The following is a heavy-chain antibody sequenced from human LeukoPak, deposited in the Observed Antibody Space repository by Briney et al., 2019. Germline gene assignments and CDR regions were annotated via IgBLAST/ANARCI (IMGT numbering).Heavy chain of an antibody. D-gene: IGHD6-13*01. Sequence: GSLRLSCAASGFSFSSYSMNWIRQPPGKGLEWIGYIYYTGSTNYNPSLKSRVTMSVDTSKNQFSLNLKSVTPEDTAVYYCARNLIPEQLVLNFWGQGTLVTVSS. CDR3: ARNLIPEQLVLNF. V-gene: IGHV4-59*01. CDR2: IYYTGST. J-gene: IGHJ4*02. CDR1: GFSFSSYS.